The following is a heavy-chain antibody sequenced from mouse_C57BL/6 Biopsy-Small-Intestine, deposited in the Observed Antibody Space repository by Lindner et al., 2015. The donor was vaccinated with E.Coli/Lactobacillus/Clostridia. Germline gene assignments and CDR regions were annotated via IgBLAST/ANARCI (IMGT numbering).Heavy chain of an antibody. D-gene: IGHD4-1*01. CDR3: ASLTGTKGYFDY. Sequence: VQLQESGPELVKPGASVKISCKASGYSFIGYYMHWVKQSHGNILDWIGYIYPYNGLSSYNQKFKGKAKLTVDKSSSTAYMELRSLTSEDSAVYYCASLTGTKGYFDYWGQGTTLTVSS. CDR1: GYSFIGYY. V-gene: IGHV1-31*01. CDR2: IYPYNGLS. J-gene: IGHJ2*01.